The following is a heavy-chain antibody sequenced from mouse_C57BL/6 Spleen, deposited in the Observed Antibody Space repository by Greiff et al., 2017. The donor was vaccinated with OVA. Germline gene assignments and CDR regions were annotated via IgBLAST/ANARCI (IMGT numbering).Heavy chain of an antibody. Sequence: EVKVEESGGGLVKPGGSLKLSCAASGFTFSSYAMSWVRQTPEKRLEWVATISDGGSYTYYPDNVKGRFTISRDNAKNNLYLQMSHLKSEDTAMYYCAREDDYDGYFDVWGTGTTVTVSS. D-gene: IGHD2-4*01. CDR2: ISDGGSYT. J-gene: IGHJ1*03. CDR3: AREDDYDGYFDV. V-gene: IGHV5-4*01. CDR1: GFTFSSYA.